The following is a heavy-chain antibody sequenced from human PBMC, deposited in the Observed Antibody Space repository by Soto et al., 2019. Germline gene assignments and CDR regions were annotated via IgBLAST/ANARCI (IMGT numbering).Heavy chain of an antibody. J-gene: IGHJ6*02. Sequence: SVKVSCKASGFAFTSSAVQWVRQARGQRLEWIGWIVVGSGNTNYAQKFQERVTITRDMSTSTAYMELSSLRSEDTAVYYCAAEPSLVVPLGYYGMDVWGQGTTVTVSS. CDR1: GFAFTSSA. V-gene: IGHV1-58*01. CDR2: IVVGSGNT. D-gene: IGHD3-22*01. CDR3: AAEPSLVVPLGYYGMDV.